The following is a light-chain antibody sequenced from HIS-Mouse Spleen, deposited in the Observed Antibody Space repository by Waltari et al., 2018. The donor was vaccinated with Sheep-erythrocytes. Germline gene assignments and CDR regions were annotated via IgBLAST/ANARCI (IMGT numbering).Light chain of an antibody. Sequence: QSALTQPRSVSGSPGQSVTISCTGTSSDVGGYNYVSWYQQYPGKAPKLMIYDVSKRPAGVPDRVSGSKSGNTASLTISGLQAEDEAEYYCCSYAGSYNHVFATGTKVTVL. J-gene: IGLJ1*01. CDR2: DVS. CDR3: CSYAGSYNHV. CDR1: SSDVGGYNY. V-gene: IGLV2-11*01.